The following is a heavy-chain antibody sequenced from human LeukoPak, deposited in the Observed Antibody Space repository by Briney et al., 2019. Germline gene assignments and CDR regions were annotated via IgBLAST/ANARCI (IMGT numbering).Heavy chain of an antibody. Sequence: ASVKVSCKASGYTFTGYYMHWVRQAPGQELEWMGWINPNSGGTNYAQKFQGRVTMTRDTSISTAYMELSRLRSDDTAVYYCARDQYYYDSSGLYYYYGMDVWGQGTTVTVSS. CDR3: ARDQYYYDSSGLYYYYGMDV. CDR1: GYTFTGYY. V-gene: IGHV1-2*02. CDR2: INPNSGGT. J-gene: IGHJ6*02. D-gene: IGHD3-22*01.